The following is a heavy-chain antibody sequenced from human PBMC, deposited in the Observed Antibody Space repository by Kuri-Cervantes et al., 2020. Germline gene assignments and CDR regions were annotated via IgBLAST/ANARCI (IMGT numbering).Heavy chain of an antibody. CDR3: LRDYGGV. CDR1: VCTFSTFG. CDR2: IWYDGNKK. D-gene: IGHD3-16*01. V-gene: IGHV3-33*01. J-gene: IGHJ6*02. Sequence: GESLKISCAASVCTFSTFGIHWVRQAPGKGLEWVADIWYDGNKKYYADSVKGRFTISRDSGKNTLYLQMNSLRAEETAVYYCLRDYGGVWGQGTTVTVSS.